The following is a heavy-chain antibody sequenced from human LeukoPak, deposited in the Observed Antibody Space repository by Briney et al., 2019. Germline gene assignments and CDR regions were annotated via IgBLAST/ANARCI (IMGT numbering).Heavy chain of an antibody. J-gene: IGHJ4*02. CDR2: ISYDGSNK. D-gene: IGHD2-21*02. V-gene: IGHV3-30*18. CDR3: AKDCGGDCYSFDY. Sequence: PGGSLRLSCAASGFTFSSYGMHWVRQAPGKGLEWVAVISYDGSNKYYAHSVKGRFTISRDNSKNTLYLQMNSLRAEDTAVYYCAKDCGGDCYSFDYWGQGTLVTVSS. CDR1: GFTFSSYG.